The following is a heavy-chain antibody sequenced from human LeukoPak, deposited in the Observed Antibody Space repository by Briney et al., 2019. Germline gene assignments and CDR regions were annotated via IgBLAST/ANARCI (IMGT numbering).Heavy chain of an antibody. V-gene: IGHV3-30-3*01. D-gene: IGHD3-16*01. J-gene: IGHJ3*02. CDR2: ISYDGSNK. CDR3: ARIPYLFEGNAFDI. CDR1: GFTFSSYA. Sequence: GRSLRLSCAASGFTFSSYAMHWVRQAPGKGLEWVAVISYDGSNKYYADSVKGRFTISRDNSKNTLYLQMNSLRAEDTAVYYCARIPYLFEGNAFDIWGQGTMVTVSS.